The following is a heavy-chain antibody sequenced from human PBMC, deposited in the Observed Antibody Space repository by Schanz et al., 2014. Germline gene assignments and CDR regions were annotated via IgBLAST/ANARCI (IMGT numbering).Heavy chain of an antibody. D-gene: IGHD2-21*01. Sequence: EVQLVESGGGLVQPGGSLRLSCSASGFTFSIYAMHWVRQAPGKGLEWVSGLSANGDSTFYSSSVKGRFTISRDISKNTLYLQMGSLRAEDVAVYYCARKSLVSAHYDSWGQGTLVTVSS. V-gene: IGHV3-64*01. J-gene: IGHJ4*02. CDR3: ARKSLVSAHYDS. CDR2: LSANGDST. CDR1: GFTFSIYA.